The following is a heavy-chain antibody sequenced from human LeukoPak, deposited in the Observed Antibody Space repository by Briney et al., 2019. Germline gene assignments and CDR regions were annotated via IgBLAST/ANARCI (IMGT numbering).Heavy chain of an antibody. CDR3: ARVGDYGDYHFDY. CDR2: IYYSGGT. CDR1: GGSISSHY. D-gene: IGHD4-17*01. V-gene: IGHV4-59*11. J-gene: IGHJ4*02. Sequence: SETLSLTCTVSGGSISSHYWSWIRQPPGKGLEWIGYIYYSGGTNYNPSLKSRVTISVDMSKNQFSLKLSSVTAADTAVYYCARVGDYGDYHFDYWGQGTLVTVSS.